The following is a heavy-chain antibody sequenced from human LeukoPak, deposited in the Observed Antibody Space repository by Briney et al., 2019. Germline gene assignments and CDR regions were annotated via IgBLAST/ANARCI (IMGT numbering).Heavy chain of an antibody. CDR3: ARAPSSYGSGSYDDY. CDR2: IYTSGST. Sequence: SETLSLTCTVSGGSISSYYWSWIRQPAGKGLEWIGRIYTSGSTNYNPSLKSRVTMSVDTSKNQFSLKLSSVTAADTAVYYCARAPSSYGSGSYDDYWGQGTLVTVSS. CDR1: GGSISSYY. J-gene: IGHJ4*02. V-gene: IGHV4-4*07. D-gene: IGHD3-10*01.